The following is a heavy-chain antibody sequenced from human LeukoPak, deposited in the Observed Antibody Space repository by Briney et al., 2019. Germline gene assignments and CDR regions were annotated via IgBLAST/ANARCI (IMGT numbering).Heavy chain of an antibody. CDR1: GFTFRSYG. D-gene: IGHD1-1*01. CDR3: AKDLGDRNWYFDY. V-gene: IGHV3-30*18. Sequence: PGRSLRLSCAASGFTFRSYGMHWVRQAPGTGLEWVAFISYDGNNKYYVDSVKGRFTISRDNSKNTLYLQMNSLSAEDTAVYYCAKDLGDRNWYFDYWGQGTLVTVSS. J-gene: IGHJ4*02. CDR2: ISYDGNNK.